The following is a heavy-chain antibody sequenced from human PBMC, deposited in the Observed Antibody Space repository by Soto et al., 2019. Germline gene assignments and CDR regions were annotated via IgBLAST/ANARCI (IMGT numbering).Heavy chain of an antibody. V-gene: IGHV4-38-2*02. CDR3: ARDEVAAAGTDYYYYGMDV. Sequence: SETLSLTCAVSGYSISSGFYWAWIRQTPGKGLEWIGSVYQTVSASYNPSLKSRVTISVDTSKNQFSLKLSSVTAADTAVYYCARDEVAAAGTDYYYYGMDVWGQGTTVTVSS. CDR2: VYQTVSA. J-gene: IGHJ6*02. CDR1: GYSISSGFY. D-gene: IGHD6-13*01.